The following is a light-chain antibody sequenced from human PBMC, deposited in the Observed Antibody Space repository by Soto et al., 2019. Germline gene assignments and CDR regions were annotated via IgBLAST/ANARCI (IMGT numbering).Light chain of an antibody. CDR3: QQSYSTPWT. Sequence: DIQMTQSPSSLSASVGDRVTITGRASQSISSYLNWYQQKPGQAPKLLIYAASSLQSGVPSRFSGSGSGTDFTLTISSLQPEDFETYYCQQSYSTPWTFGQGTKVDIK. J-gene: IGKJ1*01. CDR1: QSISSY. CDR2: AAS. V-gene: IGKV1-39*01.